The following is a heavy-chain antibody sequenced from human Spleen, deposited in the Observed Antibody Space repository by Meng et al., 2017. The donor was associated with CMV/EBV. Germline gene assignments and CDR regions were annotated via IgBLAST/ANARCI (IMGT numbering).Heavy chain of an antibody. J-gene: IGHJ4*02. V-gene: IGHV4-61*01. CDR1: GGSVRSGNYF. CDR2: IYSTGSS. Sequence: CTVSGGSVRSGNYFWSWIRQPPGKGLEYIGYIYSTGSSKYNPSLKSRVTISGDTSRNQFSLKLSSVTAADTAVYYCAREVFNSFDYWGQGALVTVSS. CDR3: AREVFNSFDY.